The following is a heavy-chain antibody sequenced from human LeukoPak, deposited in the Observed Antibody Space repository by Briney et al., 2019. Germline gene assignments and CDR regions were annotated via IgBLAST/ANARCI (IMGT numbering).Heavy chain of an antibody. Sequence: SETLSLTCTVSGGSISSYYWSWIRQPPGKGLKWIGYIYYSGSTNYNPSLKSRVTISVDTSKNQFSLKLSSVTAADTAVYYCARDRRELRGFDYWGQGTLVTVSS. D-gene: IGHD1-7*01. J-gene: IGHJ4*02. V-gene: IGHV4-59*01. CDR2: IYYSGST. CDR3: ARDRRELRGFDY. CDR1: GGSISSYY.